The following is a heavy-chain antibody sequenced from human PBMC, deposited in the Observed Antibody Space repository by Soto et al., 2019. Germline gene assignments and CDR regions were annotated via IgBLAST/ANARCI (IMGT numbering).Heavy chain of an antibody. CDR3: AKAQAESGAFDI. V-gene: IGHV3-23*01. CDR1: GFTFSSYA. D-gene: IGHD3-10*01. Sequence: GGSLRLSCAASGFTFSSYAMSWVRQAPGKGLEWVSAISGSGGSTYYADSVKGRFTISRDNTKNTLYLQMNSLRAEDMAVYYCAKAQAESGAFDIWGQGTMVTVSS. J-gene: IGHJ3*02. CDR2: ISGSGGST.